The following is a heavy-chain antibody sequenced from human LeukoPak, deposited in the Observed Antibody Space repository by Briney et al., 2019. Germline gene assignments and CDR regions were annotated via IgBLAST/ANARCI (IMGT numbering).Heavy chain of an antibody. D-gene: IGHD2-21*02. CDR3: ATGLYCGGDCYPPYFDY. Sequence: GGSLRLSCAASGLTFSDYDMSWIRQAPGKGLEWVSYISSSGSTIYYADSVKGRFTISRDNAKNSLYLQMNSLRVEDTAVYYCATGLYCGGDCYPPYFDYWGQGTLVTVSS. CDR1: GLTFSDYD. CDR2: ISSSGSTI. J-gene: IGHJ4*02. V-gene: IGHV3-11*01.